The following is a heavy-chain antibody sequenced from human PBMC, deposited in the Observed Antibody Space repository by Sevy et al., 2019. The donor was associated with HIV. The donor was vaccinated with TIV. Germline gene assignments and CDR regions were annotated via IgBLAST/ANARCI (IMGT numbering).Heavy chain of an antibody. Sequence: GGSLRLSCAASGFTFSSYWMSWVRQAPGKGLEWVANIKQDGSEKYYVDSVKGRFTISRDNAKNSLYLQMNSLRAEDTAVYYCARIGFDWTYYFDYWGQGTLVTVSS. V-gene: IGHV3-7*01. CDR1: GFTFSSYW. J-gene: IGHJ4*02. CDR3: ARIGFDWTYYFDY. D-gene: IGHD3-9*01. CDR2: IKQDGSEK.